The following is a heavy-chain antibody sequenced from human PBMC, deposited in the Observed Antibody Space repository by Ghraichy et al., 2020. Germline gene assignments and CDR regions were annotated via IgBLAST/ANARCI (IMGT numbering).Heavy chain of an antibody. CDR2: ISANGGTT. Sequence: GESLNISCEASGFTFSNYAMHWVRQATGKGLQCVSGISANGGTTYYANSVKGRFTISRDNSKNTLYLQMGSLRAEDMAVYYCARKGPAYSSGWYDYWGRGTLVTVSS. CDR1: GFTFSNYA. J-gene: IGHJ4*02. CDR3: ARKGPAYSSGWYDY. V-gene: IGHV3-64*01. D-gene: IGHD6-19*01.